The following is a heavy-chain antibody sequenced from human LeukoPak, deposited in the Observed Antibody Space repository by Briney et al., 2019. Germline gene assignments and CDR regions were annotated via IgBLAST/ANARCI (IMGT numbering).Heavy chain of an antibody. D-gene: IGHD6-19*01. CDR1: GFTFSNYA. CDR2: ISGSGGST. J-gene: IGHJ4*02. CDR3: AKASSSGWYGPPSFDY. Sequence: GGSLRLSCAASGFTFSNYAMNWVRQAPGKGLEWVSAISGSGGSTYYADSVKGRFTISRDNSKNTLYVQMNSLRAEDTAVYYCAKASSSGWYGPPSFDYWGQGTLVTVSS. V-gene: IGHV3-23*01.